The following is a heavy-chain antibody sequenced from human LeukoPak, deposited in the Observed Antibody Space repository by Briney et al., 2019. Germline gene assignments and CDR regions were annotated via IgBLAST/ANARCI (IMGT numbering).Heavy chain of an antibody. CDR2: ISGSGSPT. CDR1: GFTFSSFA. CDR3: ARQVGASXXXP. Sequence: PGGSLRLSCAASGFTFSSFAMSWVRQAPVKGLELVSTISGSGSPTYFAGSVKGRFIISRDNSKNTLYLQMNSLRAEDTAVYYCARQVGASXXXPWGXGXXXT. V-gene: IGHV3-23*01. J-gene: IGHJ5*02. D-gene: IGHD1-26*01.